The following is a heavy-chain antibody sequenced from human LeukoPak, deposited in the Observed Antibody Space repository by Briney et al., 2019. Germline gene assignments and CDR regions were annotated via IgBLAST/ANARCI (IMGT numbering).Heavy chain of an antibody. D-gene: IGHD1-26*01. V-gene: IGHV3-23*01. CDR1: GFTFNNYA. Sequence: GGSLRLSCAASGFTFNNYAMNWVRQAPGKGLEWVSDITVSGRATYYADSVKGRFTISRDNSKNTLYLQMNSLRVEDTAIYYCARDSAPVGASPYYFDYWGQGTLVTVSS. J-gene: IGHJ4*02. CDR3: ARDSAPVGASPYYFDY. CDR2: ITVSGRAT.